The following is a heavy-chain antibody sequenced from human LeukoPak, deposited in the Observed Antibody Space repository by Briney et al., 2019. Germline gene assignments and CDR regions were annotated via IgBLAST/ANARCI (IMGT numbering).Heavy chain of an antibody. CDR2: IYYSGST. D-gene: IGHD5-18*01. CDR1: GGSISSSSYY. V-gene: IGHV4-39*01. CDR3: ARRIPRRFHNIAFDI. Sequence: KTSETLSLTCTVSGGSISSSSYYWGWIRQPPGKGLEWIGSIYYSGSTYYNPSLKSRVTISVDTSKNQFSLKLSSVTAADTAVYYCARRIPRRFHNIAFDIWGQGTMVTVSS. J-gene: IGHJ3*02.